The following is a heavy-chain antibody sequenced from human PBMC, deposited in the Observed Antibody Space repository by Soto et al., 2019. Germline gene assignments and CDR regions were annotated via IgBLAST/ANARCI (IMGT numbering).Heavy chain of an antibody. CDR1: GFTFSSYS. D-gene: IGHD2-8*01. V-gene: IGHV3-21*01. CDR3: ARDLTSNVLMVYARASYYGMDV. Sequence: GGSLRLSCAASGFTFSSYSMNWVRQAPGKGLEWVSSISSSSSYIYYADSVKGRFTISRDNAKNSLYLQMNSLRAEDTAVYYCARDLTSNVLMVYARASYYGMDVWGQGTTVTVSS. CDR2: ISSSSSYI. J-gene: IGHJ6*02.